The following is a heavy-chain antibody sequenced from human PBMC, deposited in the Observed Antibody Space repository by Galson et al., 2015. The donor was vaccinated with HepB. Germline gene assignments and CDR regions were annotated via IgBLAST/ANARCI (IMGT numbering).Heavy chain of an antibody. D-gene: IGHD4-17*01. CDR1: GFSFSGSW. V-gene: IGHV3-7*03. CDR3: ARGPRYGAFDI. CDR2: IKQDASEK. Sequence: SLRLSCAASGFSFSGSWMSWVRQAPGKGLEWAANIKQDASEKYYVDSVKGRFAIPRDNAKTSLYLQMNSLGAEDTAVYYCARGPRYGAFDIWGQGTMVTVSS. J-gene: IGHJ3*02.